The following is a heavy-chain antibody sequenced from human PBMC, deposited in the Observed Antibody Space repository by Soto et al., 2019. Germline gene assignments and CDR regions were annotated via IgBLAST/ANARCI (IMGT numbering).Heavy chain of an antibody. Sequence: SETLSLTYPVPGGSISSADYLWCWMRKIPGQGLEWIGYIYYSGSTYYNPSLKSRVTISVDTSKNQFSLKLSSVTAADTAVYYCARAEGDFDWLLPYYFDYWGRGTLVTVSS. CDR3: ARAEGDFDWLLPYYFDY. V-gene: IGHV4-30-4*01. D-gene: IGHD3-9*01. J-gene: IGHJ4*02. CDR1: GGSISSADYL. CDR2: IYYSGST.